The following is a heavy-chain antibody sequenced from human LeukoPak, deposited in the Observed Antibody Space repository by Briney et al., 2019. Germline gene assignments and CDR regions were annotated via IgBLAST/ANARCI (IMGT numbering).Heavy chain of an antibody. D-gene: IGHD3-10*01. V-gene: IGHV4-34*01. CDR2: INHSGST. J-gene: IGHJ4*02. CDR3: ARQPYYYGSGSPRFDY. Sequence: SETLSLTCDVYGGSFSGYYWSWIRQPPGKGLEWIGEINHSGSTNYNPSLKSRVTISVDTSKNQFSLKLSSVTAADTAVYYCARQPYYYGSGSPRFDYWGQGTLVTVSS. CDR1: GGSFSGYY.